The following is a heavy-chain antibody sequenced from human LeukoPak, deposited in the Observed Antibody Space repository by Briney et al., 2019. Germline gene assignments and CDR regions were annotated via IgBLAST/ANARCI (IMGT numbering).Heavy chain of an antibody. D-gene: IGHD6-6*01. V-gene: IGHV3-7*01. Sequence: GSLRLSCAASGFTVSSNYMSWVRQAPGKGLEWVANIKQDGSEKYYVDSVKGRFTISRDNAKNSLYLQMNSLRAEDTAVYYCARPSSIAAEDAFDIWGQGTMVTVSS. J-gene: IGHJ3*02. CDR2: IKQDGSEK. CDR3: ARPSSIAAEDAFDI. CDR1: GFTVSSNY.